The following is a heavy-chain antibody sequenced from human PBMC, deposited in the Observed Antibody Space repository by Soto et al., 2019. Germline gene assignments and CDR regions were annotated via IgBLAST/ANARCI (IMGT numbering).Heavy chain of an antibody. D-gene: IGHD3-10*01. CDR2: ILSSGGSI. Sequence: EVQLVESGGGLVKPGGSLRLSCAASGVTFSSFSFNWVRQAPGKGLEWVSFILSSGGSIYYADSVKGRFTISRDNAKNALYLQMNSLKDEVMAVYYCVRDAGEPLFRRGFYYYYMDVWGKGTTVTVSS. V-gene: IGHV3-21*01. J-gene: IGHJ6*03. CDR3: VRDAGEPLFRRGFYYYYMDV. CDR1: GVTFSSFS.